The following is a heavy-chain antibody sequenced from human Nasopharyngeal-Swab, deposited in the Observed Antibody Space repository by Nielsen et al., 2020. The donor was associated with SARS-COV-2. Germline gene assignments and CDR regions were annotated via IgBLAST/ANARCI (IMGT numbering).Heavy chain of an antibody. CDR1: GFTFDDYA. CDR3: AKAQGVATVANYYYFGMDV. J-gene: IGHJ6*02. D-gene: IGHD2-21*02. V-gene: IGHV3-43*02. Sequence: GKSLKISCAASGFTFDDYAMHWVRQAPGKGLEWVSLISGDGGNTYYAESAKGRFTISRDNSKNSLYLQMNSLRTEDTALYYCAKAQGVATVANYYYFGMDVWGQGTTVTVSS. CDR2: ISGDGGNT.